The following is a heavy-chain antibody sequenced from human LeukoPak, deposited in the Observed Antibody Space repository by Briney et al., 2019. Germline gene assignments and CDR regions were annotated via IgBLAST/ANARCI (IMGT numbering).Heavy chain of an antibody. J-gene: IGHJ5*02. D-gene: IGHD3-22*01. Sequence: PSETLSLTCAVYGGSFSGYYWSWIRQPPGKGLEWIGEINHSGSTNYNPSLKSRVTISVDTSKNQFSLKLSSVTAADTAAYYCARGLGDSSGYYLNWFDPWGQGTLVTVSS. V-gene: IGHV4-34*01. CDR3: ARGLGDSSGYYLNWFDP. CDR2: INHSGST. CDR1: GGSFSGYY.